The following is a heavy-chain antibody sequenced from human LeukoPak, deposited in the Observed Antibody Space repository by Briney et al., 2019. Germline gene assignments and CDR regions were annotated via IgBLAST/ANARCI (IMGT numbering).Heavy chain of an antibody. V-gene: IGHV3-21*01. Sequence: GGSLRLSCAASGFTFSSYSMNWVRQAPGKGLEWVLSISSSSSYIYYADSVKGRFTISRDNAKNSLYLQMNSLRAEDTAVYYCARDRTPATVTKDYFDYWGQGTLVTVSS. CDR1: GFTFSSYS. CDR3: ARDRTPATVTKDYFDY. J-gene: IGHJ4*02. D-gene: IGHD4-11*01. CDR2: ISSSSSYI.